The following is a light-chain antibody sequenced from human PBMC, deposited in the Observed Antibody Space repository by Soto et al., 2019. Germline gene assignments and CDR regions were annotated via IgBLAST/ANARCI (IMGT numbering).Light chain of an antibody. CDR1: QTISTY. CDR3: QQSHGIPYT. Sequence: DIQMTQSPSSLSASVGDRVTITCRASQTISTYLNWYQQEPGKAPKLLIYAASSLQSGVPPRFSGSRSGTDFTLTISSLQPEDFAAYYCQQSHGIPYTFGQGTKLEIK. CDR2: AAS. V-gene: IGKV1-39*01. J-gene: IGKJ2*01.